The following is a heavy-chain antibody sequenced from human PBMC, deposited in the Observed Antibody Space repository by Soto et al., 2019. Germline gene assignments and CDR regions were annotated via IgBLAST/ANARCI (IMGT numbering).Heavy chain of an antibody. J-gene: IGHJ6*02. CDR3: AKAPYYDFKYYYGMDV. V-gene: IGHV3-23*01. CDR1: GFTFSSYA. Sequence: PGGSLRLSCAASGFTFSSYAMSWVRQAPGKGLEWVSAISGSGGSTYYADSVKGRFTISRDNSKNTLYLQMNSLRAEDTAVYYCAKAPYYDFKYYYGMDVWGQGTTVTVSS. CDR2: ISGSGGST. D-gene: IGHD3-3*01.